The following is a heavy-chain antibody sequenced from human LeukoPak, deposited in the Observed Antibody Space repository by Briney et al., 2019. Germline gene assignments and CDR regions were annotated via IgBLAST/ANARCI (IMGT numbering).Heavy chain of an antibody. D-gene: IGHD2-15*01. V-gene: IGHV4-34*01. CDR3: ARDVVGYFDY. CDR2: IYHSGST. CDR1: GGSFSGYY. Sequence: PSETPSLTCAVYGGSFSGYYWSWIRQPPGKGLEWIGYIYHSGSTYYNPSLKSRVTISVDRSKNQFSLKLSSVTAADTAVYYCARDVVGYFDYWGQGTLVTVSS. J-gene: IGHJ4*02.